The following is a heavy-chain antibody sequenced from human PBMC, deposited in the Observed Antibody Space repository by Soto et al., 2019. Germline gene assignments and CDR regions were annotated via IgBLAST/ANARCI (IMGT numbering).Heavy chain of an antibody. V-gene: IGHV1-18*01. CDR1: GYTFTSYG. CDR3: ARDTENCSSTSCRVNAFDI. D-gene: IGHD2-2*01. Sequence: QVQLVQSGAEVKKPGASVKVSCKASGYTFTSYGISWVRQAPGQGLEWMGWISAYNGNTNYAQKLQGRVTMTTDTSTSTAYMELRSLRSDDTAVYYCARDTENCSSTSCRVNAFDIWGQGTMVTVSS. J-gene: IGHJ3*02. CDR2: ISAYNGNT.